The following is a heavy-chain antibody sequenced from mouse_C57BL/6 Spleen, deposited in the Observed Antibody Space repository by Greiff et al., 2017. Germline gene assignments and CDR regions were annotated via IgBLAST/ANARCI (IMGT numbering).Heavy chain of an antibody. CDR2: IYPGDGDT. Sequence: QVQLKQSGPELVKPGASVKISCKASGYAFSSSWMNWVKQRPGKGLEWIGRIYPGDGDTNYNGKFKGKATLTADKSSSTAYMQLSSLTSEDSAVYFCARIPPITTVVPYAMDYWGQGTSVTVSS. V-gene: IGHV1-82*01. J-gene: IGHJ4*01. CDR3: ARIPPITTVVPYAMDY. D-gene: IGHD1-1*01. CDR1: GYAFSSSW.